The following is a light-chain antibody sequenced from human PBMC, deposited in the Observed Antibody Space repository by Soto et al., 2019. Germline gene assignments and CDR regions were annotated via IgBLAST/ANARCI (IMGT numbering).Light chain of an antibody. Sequence: QPVLTQPPSGSGAPGQKFTISCTGSSSNIGADYAVHWYQQLPGTAPKLLIYGNNNRPSGVPDRFSGSKSGTSASLTITGLQTEDEADYYCQSYDSSLSGWVFGGGTKLTVL. J-gene: IGLJ3*02. CDR1: SSNIGADYA. V-gene: IGLV1-40*01. CDR2: GNN. CDR3: QSYDSSLSGWV.